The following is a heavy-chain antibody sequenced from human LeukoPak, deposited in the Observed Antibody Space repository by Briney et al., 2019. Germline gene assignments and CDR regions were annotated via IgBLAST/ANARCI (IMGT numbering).Heavy chain of an antibody. J-gene: IGHJ3*02. CDR3: ARTYDFGRGPPGDAFDN. Sequence: GGSLRLSCAASGFTFSTYSMNWVRQAPGRGLEWVSSISSSSSYIHYADSVKGRFTISRDNAKNSLYLQMNSLRAEDTAVYYCARTYDFGRGPPGDAFDNWGPGTLVTVSS. CDR2: ISSSSSYI. D-gene: IGHD3-3*01. V-gene: IGHV3-21*01. CDR1: GFTFSTYS.